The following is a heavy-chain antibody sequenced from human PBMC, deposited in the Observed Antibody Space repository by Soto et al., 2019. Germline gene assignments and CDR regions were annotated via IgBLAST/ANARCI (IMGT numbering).Heavy chain of an antibody. V-gene: IGHV1-24*01. CDR2: FDPEDGEI. D-gene: IGHD3-22*01. CDR3: ATSSIIMIVVVTQGSFDY. J-gene: IGHJ4*02. Sequence: ASVKVSCKVSGYTLTELSMHWVRQAPGKGLEWMGGFDPEDGEIIYAQKFQGRVTMTEDTSTDTAYMELSSLRSEDTTVYYCATSSIIMIVVVTQGSFDYWGQGTLVTVS. CDR1: GYTLTELS.